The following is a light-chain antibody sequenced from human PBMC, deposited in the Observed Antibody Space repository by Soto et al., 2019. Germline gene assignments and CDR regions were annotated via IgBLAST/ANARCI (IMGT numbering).Light chain of an antibody. CDR2: EVN. J-gene: IGLJ1*01. CDR1: SSDVGGYNY. V-gene: IGLV2-8*01. Sequence: QSVLTQPSSASGSPGQSVTISCTGTSSDVGGYNYVSWYQQHPGKVPKVLISEVNKRPSGVPDRFSGSKSGNTASLTVSGLQADDEADYYCSSFAGTFFVFGNGTKVTVL. CDR3: SSFAGTFFV.